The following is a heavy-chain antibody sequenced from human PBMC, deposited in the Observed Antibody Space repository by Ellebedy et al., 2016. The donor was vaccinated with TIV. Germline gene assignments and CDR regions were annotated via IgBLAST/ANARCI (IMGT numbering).Heavy chain of an antibody. CDR1: GYSISTGSY. Sequence: GSLRLSCAVSGYSISTGSYWGWIRQPPGKGLEWIGSIYHSGSTYYNPSLKRRVNISMDTSRNQFSLRLSSVTAADTAIFYCATFRNLDGFDIWGQGTMVTVSS. V-gene: IGHV4-38-2*01. CDR3: ATFRNLDGFDI. J-gene: IGHJ3*02. CDR2: IYHSGST. D-gene: IGHD2/OR15-2a*01.